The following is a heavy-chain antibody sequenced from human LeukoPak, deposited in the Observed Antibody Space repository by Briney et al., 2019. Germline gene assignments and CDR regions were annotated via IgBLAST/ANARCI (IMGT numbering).Heavy chain of an antibody. D-gene: IGHD6-19*01. CDR2: INHSGST. CDR3: ASWGSSGWYMWFDP. V-gene: IGHV4-34*01. J-gene: IGHJ5*02. Sequence: HSETLSLTCAVYGGSFSGYYWSWIRQPPGKGLEWIGEINHSGSTNYNPSLKSRVTISVDTSKNQFSLKLSYVTAADTAVYYCASWGSSGWYMWFDPWGQGTLVTVSS. CDR1: GGSFSGYY.